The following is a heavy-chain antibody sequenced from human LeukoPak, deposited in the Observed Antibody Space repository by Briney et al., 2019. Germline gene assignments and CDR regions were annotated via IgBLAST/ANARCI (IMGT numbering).Heavy chain of an antibody. CDR2: ISGSAGST. CDR3: ARDSSYYYDSSGYYYDY. J-gene: IGHJ4*02. V-gene: IGHV3-23*01. D-gene: IGHD3-22*01. Sequence: GGSLRLSCAASGFSFSSYAMSWVRQAPGKGLEWVSAISGSAGSTYYADSVKGRFTISRDNAKNSLYLQMNSLRAEDTAVYYCARDSSYYYDSSGYYYDYWGQGTLVTVSS. CDR1: GFSFSSYA.